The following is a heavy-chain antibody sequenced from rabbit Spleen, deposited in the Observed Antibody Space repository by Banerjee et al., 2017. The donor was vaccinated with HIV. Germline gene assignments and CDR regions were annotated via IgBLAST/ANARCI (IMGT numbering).Heavy chain of an antibody. Sequence: QEQLEESGGGLVKPGASLTLTCTASGIDFSSKSVYWVRQAPGKGLEWIACIGTATSGGTYYASWAKGRFTISKTSSTTVTLQMTSLTAADTATYFCVRDLGYDDLSEKGYFNLWGPGTLVTVS. CDR2: IGTATSGGT. V-gene: IGHV1S45*01. CDR1: GIDFSSKS. D-gene: IGHD2-1*01. J-gene: IGHJ4*01. CDR3: VRDLGYDDLSEKGYFNL.